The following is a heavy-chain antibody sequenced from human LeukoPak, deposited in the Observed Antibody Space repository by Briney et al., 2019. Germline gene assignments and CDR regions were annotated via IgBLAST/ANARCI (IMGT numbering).Heavy chain of an antibody. Sequence: GESLKISCHASGYSFSIYWIGWVRQMPGKGLELMGIIYPGDSDTRYRPSFQGQVTMSADKSNSTAYLQWGSLKASDTAIYYCVRRTTITTRGATDYWGQGTLVTVSS. V-gene: IGHV5-51*01. D-gene: IGHD1-1*01. CDR3: VRRTTITTRGATDY. CDR1: GYSFSIYW. J-gene: IGHJ4*02. CDR2: IYPGDSDT.